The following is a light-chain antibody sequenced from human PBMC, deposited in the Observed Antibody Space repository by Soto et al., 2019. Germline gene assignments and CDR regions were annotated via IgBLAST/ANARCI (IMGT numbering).Light chain of an antibody. CDR1: RSNIGEGFD. V-gene: IGLV1-40*01. Sequence: QSVLTQPPSVSGAPGQRVTISCTGTRSNIGEGFDVHWYQQLPGTAPKLLIYDNNNRPSGVPDRFSGSKSGTSASLAITGLKAEDEADYYCQSYDGSLSCTVVFGGVTKLTVL. CDR2: DNN. CDR3: QSYDGSLSCTVV. J-gene: IGLJ2*01.